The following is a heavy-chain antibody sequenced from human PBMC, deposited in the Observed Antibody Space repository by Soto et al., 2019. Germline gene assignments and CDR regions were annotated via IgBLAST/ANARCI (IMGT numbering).Heavy chain of an antibody. CDR3: ALTNKPPDYFDY. CDR2: ISSSGSTI. J-gene: IGHJ4*02. V-gene: IGHV3-11*01. CDR1: GFTFSDYY. Sequence: QVQLVESGGGLDKPGGSLRLSCVASGFTFSDYYMSWIRQAPGKGLEWVSYISSSGSTIYYADSVKGRFTISRDNAKNSLYLQMNSRRAEDTAVYYCALTNKPPDYFDYWGQGTLVTVSS.